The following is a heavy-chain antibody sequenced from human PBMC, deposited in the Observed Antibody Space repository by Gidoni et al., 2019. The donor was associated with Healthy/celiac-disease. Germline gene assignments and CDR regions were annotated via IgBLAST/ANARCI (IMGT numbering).Heavy chain of an antibody. CDR1: GGSISSYY. CDR3: ARVPAYCGGDCYIYGMDV. CDR2: IYYSGST. V-gene: IGHV4-59*01. D-gene: IGHD2-21*01. J-gene: IGHJ6*02. Sequence: QVQLQESGPGLVKPSETLSLTCTVSGGSISSYYWSWIRQPPGKRLEWLGYIYYSGSTNYNPSLKSRVTISVDTSKNQFSLKLSSVTAADTAVYYCARVPAYCGGDCYIYGMDVWGQGTTVTVSS.